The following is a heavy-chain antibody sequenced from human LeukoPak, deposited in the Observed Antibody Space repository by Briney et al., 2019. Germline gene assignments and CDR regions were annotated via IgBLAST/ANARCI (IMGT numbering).Heavy chain of an antibody. J-gene: IGHJ4*02. Sequence: GGSLRLSCAASGLTFSSYSMNWVRQAPGKGLEWVSSISSSSSYIYYADSVKGRFTISRDNAKNSLYLQMNSLRAEDTAVYYCARDLGGYCSSTSCYKKQPYFDYWGQGTLVTVSS. CDR2: ISSSSSYI. V-gene: IGHV3-21*01. CDR1: GLTFSSYS. D-gene: IGHD2-2*02. CDR3: ARDLGGYCSSTSCYKKQPYFDY.